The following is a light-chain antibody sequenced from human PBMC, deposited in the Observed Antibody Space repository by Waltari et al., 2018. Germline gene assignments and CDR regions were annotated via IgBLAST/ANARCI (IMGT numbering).Light chain of an antibody. CDR2: GAS. V-gene: IGKV3-20*01. CDR3: QQYGSSVLYT. Sequence: IVLTQSPGTLSLSPGESATLSCRASQTLSKNYLAWYQQKPGQAPRLLIYGASSRAAGIPDRFSGSGSGTYFTRTISRLEPDDFAMYYCQQYGSSVLYTFGQGTKLEIK. J-gene: IGKJ2*01. CDR1: QTLSKNY.